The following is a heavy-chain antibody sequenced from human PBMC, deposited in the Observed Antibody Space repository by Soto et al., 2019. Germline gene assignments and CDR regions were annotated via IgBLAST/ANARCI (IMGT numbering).Heavy chain of an antibody. CDR1: GFTVSSNY. CDR3: AREVMGYSSGWIDY. V-gene: IGHV3-66*01. J-gene: IGHJ4*02. Sequence: EGQLVESGGGLVQPGGSLRLSCAASGFTVSSNYMSWVRQAPGKGLEWVSVIYSGGSTYYADSVKGSFTVARDNSKNTLYLQMNSLRAEDTAVYYCAREVMGYSSGWIDYWGQGTLVTVSS. D-gene: IGHD2-15*01. CDR2: IYSGGST.